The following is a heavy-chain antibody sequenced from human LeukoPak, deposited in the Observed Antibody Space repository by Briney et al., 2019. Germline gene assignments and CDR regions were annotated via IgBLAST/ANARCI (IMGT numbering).Heavy chain of an antibody. J-gene: IGHJ3*02. Sequence: SETLSLTCTVSGDSITSISSYYWSWIRQPPGKGLEWIGEINHSGSTNYNPSLKSRVTISVDTFKKQFSLKLSSVTAADTAVYYCARGYCSGGSCYPDAFDIWGQGTMVTVSS. CDR1: GDSITSISSYY. CDR3: ARGYCSGGSCYPDAFDI. CDR2: INHSGST. D-gene: IGHD2-15*01. V-gene: IGHV4-34*01.